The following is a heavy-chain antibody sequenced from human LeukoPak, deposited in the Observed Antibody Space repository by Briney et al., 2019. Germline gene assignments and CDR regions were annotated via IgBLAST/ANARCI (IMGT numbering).Heavy chain of an antibody. D-gene: IGHD2-15*01. CDR1: GGSFCGYY. Sequence: SETLSLTCAVYGGSFCGYYWSWIRQPPGKGLEWIGEINHSGSTNYNPSLKSRVTISVDASKNLFALKLSSVTAADTAVYYCARDRYCSGGSCYLGWFDPWGQGTLVTVSS. CDR2: INHSGST. V-gene: IGHV4-34*01. CDR3: ARDRYCSGGSCYLGWFDP. J-gene: IGHJ5*02.